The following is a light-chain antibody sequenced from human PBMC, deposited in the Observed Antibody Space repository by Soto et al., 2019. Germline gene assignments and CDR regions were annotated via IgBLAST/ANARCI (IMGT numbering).Light chain of an antibody. Sequence: DIQMTQSPSSLSASVGDRVIISCRASQGISNYLAWYQQKPGKVPKLLIFGASTLQSGVPSRFSGGGSGTDFTLTISSLQPEDVATYYCQKYNSAPYTFGQGTNLEL. CDR3: QKYNSAPYT. CDR2: GAS. J-gene: IGKJ2*01. CDR1: QGISNY. V-gene: IGKV1-27*01.